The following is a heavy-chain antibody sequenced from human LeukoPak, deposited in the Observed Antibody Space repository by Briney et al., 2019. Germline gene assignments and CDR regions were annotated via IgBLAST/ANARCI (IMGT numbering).Heavy chain of an antibody. V-gene: IGHV3-21*01. Sequence: GGSLRLSCAASGFTFSRYSMNWVRQAPGRGLEWVSSISSSSSYIYYADSLKGRFTISRDNAKNSLYLQINSLRAEDTAVYFCARDRIIYGDYGDAFDIWGQGTMATVSS. CDR3: ARDRIIYGDYGDAFDI. CDR2: ISSSSSYI. J-gene: IGHJ3*02. CDR1: GFTFSRYS. D-gene: IGHD4-17*01.